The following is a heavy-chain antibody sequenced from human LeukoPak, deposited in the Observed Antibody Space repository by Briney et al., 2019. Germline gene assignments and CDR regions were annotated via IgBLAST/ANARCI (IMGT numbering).Heavy chain of an antibody. CDR1: GFTFSNYA. D-gene: IGHD6-13*01. CDR2: ISGSGGDT. V-gene: IGHV3-23*01. CDR3: ATFRYSWYVPEFDY. J-gene: IGHJ4*02. Sequence: GGSLRLSCAASGFTFSNYAMGWVRQAPGKGLVWVSDISGSGGDTNYADSVKGRFTISRDNSKDTLDLQMNSLRAEDTAIYYCATFRYSWYVPEFDYWGQGTLVTVSS.